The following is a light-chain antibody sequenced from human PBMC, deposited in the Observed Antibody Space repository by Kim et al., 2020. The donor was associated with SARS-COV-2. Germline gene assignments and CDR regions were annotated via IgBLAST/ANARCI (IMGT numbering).Light chain of an antibody. J-gene: IGLJ2*01. CDR1: SSDVGGYNY. Sequence: GQSITISGTGTSSDVGGYNYVSWYQQHPGKAPKLMIYDVGNRPSGVSNRFSGSKSGNTASLTISGLQAEDEADYHCSSYTSSDTVVFGGGTQLTVL. CDR2: DVG. CDR3: SSYTSSDTVV. V-gene: IGLV2-14*03.